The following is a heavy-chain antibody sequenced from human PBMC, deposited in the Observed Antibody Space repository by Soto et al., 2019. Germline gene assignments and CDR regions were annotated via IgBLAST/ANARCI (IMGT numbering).Heavy chain of an antibody. Sequence: SATLSLTCTVSGGSISSSSYYWGWIRQPPGKGLEWIGSIYYSGSTYYNPSLKSRVTISVDTSKNQFSLKLSSVTAADTAVYYCARHAGKMATMYYFDYWGQGTLVTVSS. D-gene: IGHD5-12*01. CDR2: IYYSGST. V-gene: IGHV4-39*01. J-gene: IGHJ4*02. CDR1: GGSISSSSYY. CDR3: ARHAGKMATMYYFDY.